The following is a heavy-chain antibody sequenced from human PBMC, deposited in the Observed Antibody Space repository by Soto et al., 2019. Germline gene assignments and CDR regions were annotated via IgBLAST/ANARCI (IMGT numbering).Heavy chain of an antibody. J-gene: IGHJ4*02. CDR1: GGSISGGVYY. V-gene: IGHV4-31*02. CDR3: ARGGPYCSSTSCYIGSYFDY. CDR2: IYYSGST. Sequence: PSETLSLTCTVSGGSISGGVYYWSWIRHHPGKGLEWIGYIYYSGSTYYNPSLKSRVTISVDTSKNQFSLKLSSVTAADTAVYYCARGGPYCSSTSCYIGSYFDYWGQGTLVTVSS. D-gene: IGHD2-2*02.